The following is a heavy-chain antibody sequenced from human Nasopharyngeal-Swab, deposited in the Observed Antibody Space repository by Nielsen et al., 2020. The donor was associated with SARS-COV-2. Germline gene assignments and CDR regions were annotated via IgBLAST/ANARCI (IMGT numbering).Heavy chain of an antibody. Sequence: WIRQPPGKGLEWASYISSSGSTIYYADSVKGRFTISRDNAKNSLYLQMNSLRAEDTAVYYCARAGNFWSGYYRSYYYGMDVWGQGTTVPSP. D-gene: IGHD3-3*01. CDR3: ARAGNFWSGYYRSYYYGMDV. CDR2: ISSSGSTI. V-gene: IGHV3-11*01. J-gene: IGHJ6*02.